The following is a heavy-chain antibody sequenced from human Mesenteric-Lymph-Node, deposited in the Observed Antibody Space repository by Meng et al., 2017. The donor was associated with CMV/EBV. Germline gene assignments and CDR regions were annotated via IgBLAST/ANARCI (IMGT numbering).Heavy chain of an antibody. CDR3: ARVSSVSSSSL. Sequence: LTCGVYGWFSSGYFWSWIRQPPGKGLEWIGEISHAGTTNYNPSLKSRVTLSLDMSKNQFSLNLSSVTAADTAVYYCARVSSVSSSSLWGQGTLVTVSS. V-gene: IGHV4-34*01. J-gene: IGHJ4*02. CDR1: GWFSSGYF. CDR2: ISHAGTT. D-gene: IGHD6-6*01.